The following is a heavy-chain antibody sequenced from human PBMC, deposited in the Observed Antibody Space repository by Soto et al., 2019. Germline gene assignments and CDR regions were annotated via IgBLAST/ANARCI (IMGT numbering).Heavy chain of an antibody. CDR3: VHPRSTVQIPPT. Sequence: VGSLRLSCSASGFTFSMFSMHWVRQAPGKGLEYVSGISSNGDSTYYADSVKGRFTISRDNSKNTLYLQMSSLRAVDTAVYYCVHPRSTVQIPPTWGQGTLGTVSS. J-gene: IGHJ5*02. CDR2: ISSNGDST. CDR1: GFTFSMFS. D-gene: IGHD4-17*01. V-gene: IGHV3-64D*06.